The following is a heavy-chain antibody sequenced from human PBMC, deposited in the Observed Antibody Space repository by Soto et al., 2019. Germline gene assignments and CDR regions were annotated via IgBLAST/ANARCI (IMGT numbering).Heavy chain of an antibody. CDR1: GFTFSTSW. CDR2: IKEDGSEK. V-gene: IGHV3-7*01. CDR3: VRDRGYYAFYY. J-gene: IGHJ4*02. Sequence: GGSLRLSCAASGFTFSTSWMNWVRQAPGKGLEWVAGIKEDGSEKYYVDSVKGRFTISKDNAENSLDLHMNRLRVEETAVCYCVRDRGYYAFYYWGLGTLVTVSS. D-gene: IGHD3-10*01.